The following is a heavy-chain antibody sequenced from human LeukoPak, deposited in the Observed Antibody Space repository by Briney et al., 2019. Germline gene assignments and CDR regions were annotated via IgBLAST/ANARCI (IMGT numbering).Heavy chain of an antibody. CDR1: GYSISSGVF. D-gene: IGHD3-22*01. Sequence: KPSETLSLTCSVSGYSISSGVFWGWVRQPPRKGLEWIGGIHHSGSTYYNPSLKSRVTISVDTSKNQFSLKLSSVTAADTAVYYCWVRHKYYYDSSGYRTDYWGQGTLVTVSS. CDR2: IHHSGST. CDR3: WVRHKYYYDSSGYRTDY. V-gene: IGHV4-38-2*02. J-gene: IGHJ4*02.